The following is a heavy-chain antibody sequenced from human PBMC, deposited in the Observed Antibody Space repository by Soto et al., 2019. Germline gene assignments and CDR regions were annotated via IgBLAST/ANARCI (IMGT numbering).Heavy chain of an antibody. CDR1: GGSFSGYY. Sequence: QVQLQQWGAGLLKPSETLSLSCAVYGGSFSGYYWSWIRQPPGKGPEWIGEINHSGSTNYNPSLKSRVTISVDTSKNQFSLKLSSVTVADTAVYYCARRYSGYDFDYWGQGTLVTVSS. V-gene: IGHV4-34*01. D-gene: IGHD5-12*01. J-gene: IGHJ4*02. CDR3: ARRYSGYDFDY. CDR2: INHSGST.